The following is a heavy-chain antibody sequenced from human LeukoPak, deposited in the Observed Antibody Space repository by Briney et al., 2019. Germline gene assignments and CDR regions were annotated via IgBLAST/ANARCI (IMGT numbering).Heavy chain of an antibody. CDR1: GGSISSYY. CDR3: ARHVEAYYGSGTHYYYYYMDV. Sequence: SETLSLTCTVSGGSISSYYWSWIRQPAGKGLEWIGRIYTSGSTNYNPSLKSRVTMSVDTSKNQFSLKLSSVTAADTAVYYCARHVEAYYGSGTHYYYYYMDVWGKGTTVTISS. CDR2: IYTSGST. V-gene: IGHV4-4*07. J-gene: IGHJ6*03. D-gene: IGHD3-10*01.